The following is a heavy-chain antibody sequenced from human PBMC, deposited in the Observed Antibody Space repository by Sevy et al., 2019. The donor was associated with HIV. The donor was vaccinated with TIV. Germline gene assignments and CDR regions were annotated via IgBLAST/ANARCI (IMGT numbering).Heavy chain of an antibody. CDR2: ISGSGGST. CDR3: AKYYGILTGPLKGWFDP. D-gene: IGHD3-9*01. V-gene: IGHV3-23*01. Sequence: GGSLRLSCAASGFTFSSYAMSWVRQAPGKGLEWVSAISGSGGSTYYADSVKGRFTISRDNSKNTLYLQMNSLRAEDTAVYYCAKYYGILTGPLKGWFDPWGQGTLVTVSS. CDR1: GFTFSSYA. J-gene: IGHJ5*02.